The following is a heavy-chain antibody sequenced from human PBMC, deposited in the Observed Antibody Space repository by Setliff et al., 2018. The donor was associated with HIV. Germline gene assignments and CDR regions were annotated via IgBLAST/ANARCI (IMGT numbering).Heavy chain of an antibody. V-gene: IGHV4-59*01. J-gene: IGHJ4*02. Sequence: PSETLSLTCTVSGGSISSYYWSWIRQPPGKGLEWIGYIHYSGSTNYNPSLKSRVTISVNTSKNQFSLKLSSVTAADTAVYYCARNRDYYDSSGYYSYYFDYWGQGTLVTVS. CDR1: GGSISSYY. CDR3: ARNRDYYDSSGYYSYYFDY. D-gene: IGHD3-22*01. CDR2: IHYSGST.